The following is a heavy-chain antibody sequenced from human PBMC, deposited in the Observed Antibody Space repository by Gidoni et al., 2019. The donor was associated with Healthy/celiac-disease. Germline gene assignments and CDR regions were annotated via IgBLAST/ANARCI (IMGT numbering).Heavy chain of an antibody. CDR2: IYYSGST. J-gene: IGHJ5*02. D-gene: IGHD6-13*01. V-gene: IGHV4-39*01. CDR3: AGVTRLWERAAAGTRNWSDP. Sequence: QLQLQESGPGLVKPSETLSLTCTVSGGSISSSSYYWGWIRQPPGKGLEWIGSIYYSGSTYYNPPLKGRVTIPVETSKNRFSLKLSSVTAADTAVYYWAGVTRLWERAAAGTRNWSDPGGKGTRVTVSP. CDR1: GGSISSSSYY.